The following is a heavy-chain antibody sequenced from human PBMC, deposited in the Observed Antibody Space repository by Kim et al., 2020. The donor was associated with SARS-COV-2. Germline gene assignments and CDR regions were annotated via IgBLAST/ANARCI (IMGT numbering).Heavy chain of an antibody. Sequence: SETLSLTCTVSGGSISSFYWSWVRQPPGKGLEWVAFLSYDGNTNYNPSLKSRVTISRDTSKNQFSLRVTSVSAADTAVYFCARTAPRRSSTAYYFYGLAVWGQGATVIVSS. V-gene: IGHV4-59*01. D-gene: IGHD3-22*01. J-gene: IGHJ6*02. CDR2: LSYDGNT. CDR3: ARTAPRRSSTAYYFYGLAV. CDR1: GGSISSFY.